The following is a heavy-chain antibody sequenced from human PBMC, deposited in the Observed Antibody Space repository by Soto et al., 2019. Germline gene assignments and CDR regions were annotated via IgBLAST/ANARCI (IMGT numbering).Heavy chain of an antibody. CDR2: IDWDDDK. D-gene: IGHD2-15*01. CDR3: ARMFHCSGGTGGFDY. V-gene: IGHV2-70*04. Sequence: SGPTLVNPTQTLTLTWTFSGFSLSTSGMRVSWIRQPPGKALEWLARIDWDDDKFYNTSLKTRLTISKDSSKNQVVLTMTNMDPVDTATYYCARMFHCSGGTGGFDYWGQGALVTVSS. J-gene: IGHJ4*02. CDR1: GFSLSTSGMR.